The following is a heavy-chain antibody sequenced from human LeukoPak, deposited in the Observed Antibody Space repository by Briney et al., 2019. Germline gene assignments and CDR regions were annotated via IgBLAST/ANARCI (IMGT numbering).Heavy chain of an antibody. J-gene: IGHJ6*02. CDR1: GFTFSRYG. Sequence: GRSLRLSCSASGFTFSRYGMHWVRQAPGKGLEYFSGIVSNGDSTYYADSVKGRFTISRDNAKNTLYLQMSSLRPDDTAVYYCVNPGWYYDSSGYSYYYGMDVWGQGTTVTVSS. CDR2: IVSNGDST. CDR3: VNPGWYYDSSGYSYYYGMDV. D-gene: IGHD3-22*01. V-gene: IGHV3-64D*09.